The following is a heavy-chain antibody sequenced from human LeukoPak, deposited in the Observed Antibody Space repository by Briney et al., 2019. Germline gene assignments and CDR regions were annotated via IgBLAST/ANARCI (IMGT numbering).Heavy chain of an antibody. Sequence: ASVKVSCKASGYIFTAYYMHWVRQAPGQGLEWMGWINPNSGGTNYAQKFQGRVTMTRDTSISTAYMELSRLRSDDTAVYYCARGYRYYDFWSGYLDAFDIWGQGTMVTVSS. V-gene: IGHV1-2*02. CDR3: ARGYRYYDFWSGYLDAFDI. D-gene: IGHD3-3*01. J-gene: IGHJ3*02. CDR1: GYIFTAYY. CDR2: INPNSGGT.